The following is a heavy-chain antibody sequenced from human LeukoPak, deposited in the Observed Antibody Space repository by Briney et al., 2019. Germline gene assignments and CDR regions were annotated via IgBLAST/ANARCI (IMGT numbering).Heavy chain of an antibody. Sequence: PGGSLRLSCAVSGFTYSSYGMNWVRQAPGKGLEWLSYISNGGRIIYYADSVKGRFTISRDSAKNSLYLQMNSLRAEDTAVYYCARDRAVTPRVRYFDYWGQGTQVLVSS. D-gene: IGHD3-10*01. CDR1: GFTYSSYG. CDR3: ARDRAVTPRVRYFDY. CDR2: ISNGGRII. V-gene: IGHV3-48*01. J-gene: IGHJ4*02.